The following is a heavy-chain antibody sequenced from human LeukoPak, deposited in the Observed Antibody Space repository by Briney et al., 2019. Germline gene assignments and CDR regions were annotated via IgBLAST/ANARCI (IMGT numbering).Heavy chain of an antibody. CDR2: IY. D-gene: IGHD3-10*01. V-gene: IGHV4-30-4*01. Sequence: SQTLSLTCTVSGGSISSGDYYWSWIRQPPGKGLEWIGYIYYNPSLKSRVTISVDTSKNQFSLKLSSVTAADTAVYYCAGETRVRFGELYYGMDVWGKGTTVTVSS. CDR1: GGSISSGDYY. J-gene: IGHJ6*04. CDR3: AGETRVRFGELYYGMDV.